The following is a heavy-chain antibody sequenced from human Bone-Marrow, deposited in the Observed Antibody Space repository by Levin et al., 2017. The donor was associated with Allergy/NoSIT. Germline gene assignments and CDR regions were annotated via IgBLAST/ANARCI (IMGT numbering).Heavy chain of an antibody. CDR3: AKWGGGSGTSCLHNSFDF. D-gene: IGHD1-14*01. J-gene: IGHJ4*02. CDR1: GFTFSMYS. V-gene: IGHV3-23*01. CDR2: ISRAGDST. Sequence: GGSLRLSCAASGFTFSMYSMAWVRQAPGKGPEWVSAISRAGDSTPYADSVKGRFTISRDNSKSTLLLQMNSLRAEDTALYYCAKWGGGSGTSCLHNSFDFWGQGPLVTVSS.